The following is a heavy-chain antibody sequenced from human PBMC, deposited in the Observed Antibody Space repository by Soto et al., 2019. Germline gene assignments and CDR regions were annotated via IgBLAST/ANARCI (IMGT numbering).Heavy chain of an antibody. J-gene: IGHJ4*02. CDR1: GYTFTAFH. D-gene: IGHD4-17*01. V-gene: IGHV1-2*02. CDR2: INPDSGDS. Sequence: VQLVQSGAEVRKPGASVKVSCTASGYTFTAFHMHWVRQAPGQGLEWMGWINPDSGDSEYGQKFQGRVTLTKDTSITTAYMELSRLTSDDTAIYYCARVRYGDFSYQYWGQGTPVSVSS. CDR3: ARVRYGDFSYQY.